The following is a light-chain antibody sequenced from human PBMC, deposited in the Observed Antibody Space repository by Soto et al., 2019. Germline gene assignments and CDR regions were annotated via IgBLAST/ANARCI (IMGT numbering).Light chain of an antibody. Sequence: QSVLTQPASVSGSPGQSISISCTGTISDFGGYNYVSWYQQHPGKTPKLLIYEVTNRPSGVSSRFSASKSGNTASLTISGLQAEDADDYYCTSYTDTSVYVLGPGTKVTV. V-gene: IGLV2-14*01. CDR3: TSYTDTSVYV. J-gene: IGLJ1*01. CDR1: ISDFGGYNY. CDR2: EVT.